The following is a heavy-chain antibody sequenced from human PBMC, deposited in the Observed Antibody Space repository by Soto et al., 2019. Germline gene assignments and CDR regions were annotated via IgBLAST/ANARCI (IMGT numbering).Heavy chain of an antibody. J-gene: IGHJ6*02. CDR3: ARVFGDYYYYGMDV. Sequence: GGSLRLSCAASGFTFSSYAMHWVRQAPGKGLEWVAVISYDGSNKYYADSVKGRFTISRDNSKNTLYLQMNSLRAEDTAVYYCARVFGDYYYYGMDVWGQGTTVTVSS. CDR2: ISYDGSNK. D-gene: IGHD3-3*01. CDR1: GFTFSSYA. V-gene: IGHV3-30-3*01.